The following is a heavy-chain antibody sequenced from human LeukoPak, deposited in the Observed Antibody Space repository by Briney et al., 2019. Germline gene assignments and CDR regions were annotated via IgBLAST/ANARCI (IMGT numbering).Heavy chain of an antibody. Sequence: SETLSLTCTVSGGSISSGDYYWSWIRQPPGKGLEWIGYIYYSGSTYYNPSLKSRVTISVDTSKNQFSLKLSSVTAADTAVYYCARDHVGTAMAGEDYYYYGMDVWGQGTTVTVSS. V-gene: IGHV4-30-4*01. CDR1: GGSISSGDYY. CDR2: IYYSGST. D-gene: IGHD5-18*01. CDR3: ARDHVGTAMAGEDYYYYGMDV. J-gene: IGHJ6*02.